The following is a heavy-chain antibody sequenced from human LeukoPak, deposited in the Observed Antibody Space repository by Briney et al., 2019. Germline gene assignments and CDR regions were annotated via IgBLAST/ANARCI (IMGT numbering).Heavy chain of an antibody. CDR1: GFTFSSYW. CDR3: AKDTIAAAGTIDH. D-gene: IGHD6-13*01. Sequence: GGSLRLSCAASGFTFSSYWMSWVRQAPGKGLEWVANIKQDGSEKYYVDSVKGRFTISRDNAKSSLYLQMNSLRAEDMALYYCAKDTIAAAGTIDHWGQGTLVTVSS. J-gene: IGHJ4*02. V-gene: IGHV3-7*03. CDR2: IKQDGSEK.